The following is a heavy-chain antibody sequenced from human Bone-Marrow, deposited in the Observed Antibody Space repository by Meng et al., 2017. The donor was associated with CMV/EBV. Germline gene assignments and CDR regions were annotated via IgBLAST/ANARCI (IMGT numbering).Heavy chain of an antibody. CDR1: GYTLTELS. CDR3: ARGDIVVVPAAIHYYYYGMDV. V-gene: IGHV1-24*01. D-gene: IGHD2-2*02. CDR2: FDPEDGET. J-gene: IGHJ6*02. Sequence: ASVKVSCKVSGYTLTELSMHWVRQAPGKGLEWMGGFDPEDGETIYAQKFQGRVTMTEDTSTDTAYMELSSLRSEDTAVYYCARGDIVVVPAAIHYYYYGMDVWGQGTTVTVSS.